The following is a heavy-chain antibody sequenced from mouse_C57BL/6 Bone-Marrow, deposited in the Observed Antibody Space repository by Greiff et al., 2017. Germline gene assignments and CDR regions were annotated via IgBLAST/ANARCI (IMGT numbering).Heavy chain of an antibody. CDR1: GYTFTCYW. CDR2: IDPSDSYT. V-gene: IGHV1-69*01. D-gene: IGHD2-2*01. CDR3: ARSYGYFYAMDY. Sequence: QVQLQQPGAELVMPGASVKLSCKASGYTFTCYWMHWVKQRPGQGLEWIGEIDPSDSYTNYNQKFKGKSTLTVDKSSSTAYMQLSSLTSEDSAVYYCARSYGYFYAMDYWGQGTSVTVSS. J-gene: IGHJ4*01.